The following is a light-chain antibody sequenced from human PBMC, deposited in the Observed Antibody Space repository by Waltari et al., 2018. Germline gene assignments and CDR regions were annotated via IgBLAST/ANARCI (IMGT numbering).Light chain of an antibody. CDR2: GAS. CDR1: QTISGSW. CDR3: QQYDGSSVT. Sequence: EIASTQSPGTLSLYPGERATLPCRASQTISGSWLTWYQRNPGQAHRLLIHGASSRATGIPVRFSGSWAGTDFTLTISRLEPEDSAVYYCQQYDGSSVTFGGGTKVEVK. V-gene: IGKV3-20*01. J-gene: IGKJ4*01.